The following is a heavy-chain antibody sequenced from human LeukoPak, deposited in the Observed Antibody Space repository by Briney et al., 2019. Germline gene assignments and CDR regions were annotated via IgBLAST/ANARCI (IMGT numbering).Heavy chain of an antibody. V-gene: IGHV4-4*07. CDR1: GGSISSYY. D-gene: IGHD6-6*01. CDR2: IDTIGST. J-gene: IGHJ4*02. Sequence: SETLSLTCTVSGGSISSYYWSWIRQPARKGLEWIGRIDTIGSTNYNPSLKSRVPMSVDTSKNQFSLKLSSVTAADTAVYYCARIDSSSSGLVDYWGQGTLVTVSS. CDR3: ARIDSSSSGLVDY.